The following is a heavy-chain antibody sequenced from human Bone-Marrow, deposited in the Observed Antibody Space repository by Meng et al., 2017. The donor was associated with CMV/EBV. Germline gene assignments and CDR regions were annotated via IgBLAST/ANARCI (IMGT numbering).Heavy chain of an antibody. CDR1: GGTFSSYT. CDR2: IIPILGIA. CDR3: ARDVEYCSSTSCSNWFDP. Sequence: SVKVSCKASGGTFSSYTISWVRQAPGQGLEWMGRIIPILGIANYAQKFQGRVTITADKSTSTAYMELSSLRSEDTAVYYCARDVEYCSSTSCSNWFDPWGQGTLVAVSS. D-gene: IGHD2-2*01. V-gene: IGHV1-69*04. J-gene: IGHJ5*02.